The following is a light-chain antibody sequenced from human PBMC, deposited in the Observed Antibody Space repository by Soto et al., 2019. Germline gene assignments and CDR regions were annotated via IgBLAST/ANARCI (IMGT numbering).Light chain of an antibody. CDR3: SSYTSSTTLV. CDR1: SSDVGGYNS. J-gene: IGLJ2*01. CDR2: DVS. V-gene: IGLV2-14*03. Sequence: QSALTQPASVSGSPGQSITISCTGTSSDVGGYNSVPWYQQHPGKAPKLMVYDVSIRPSGVSNRFSGSKSGNTASLTISGLQAEDEADYYCSSYTSSTTLVFGGGTKLTVL.